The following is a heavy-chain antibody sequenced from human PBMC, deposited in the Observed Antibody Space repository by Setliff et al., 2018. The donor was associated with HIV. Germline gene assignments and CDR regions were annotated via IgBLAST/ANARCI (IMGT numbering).Heavy chain of an antibody. CDR3: ARDRVDIVVVVAARGYYYYGMDV. CDR2: IWADEITK. V-gene: IGHV3-33*01. J-gene: IGHJ6*02. Sequence: IHWVRQAPGMGLEWVAMIWADEITKFYADSVKGRFTISRDNSKNTMYLQMNSLRPEDTAVYYCARDRVDIVVVVAARGYYYYGMDVWGQGTTVTVSS. D-gene: IGHD2-15*01.